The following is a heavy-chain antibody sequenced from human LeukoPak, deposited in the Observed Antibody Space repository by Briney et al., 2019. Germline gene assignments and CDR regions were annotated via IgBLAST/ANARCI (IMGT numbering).Heavy chain of an antibody. D-gene: IGHD3-10*01. Sequence: ASVKVSCKASGYTFTSYGISWARQAPGQGLEWMGWISTYNGNTNYAQKLQGRVTMTTDTSTSTAYMELRRLRSDDTAVYYCARDLHRVVVRGVPHYYYYMDVWGKGTTVTISS. J-gene: IGHJ6*03. V-gene: IGHV1-18*01. CDR1: GYTFTSYG. CDR2: ISTYNGNT. CDR3: ARDLHRVVVRGVPHYYYYMDV.